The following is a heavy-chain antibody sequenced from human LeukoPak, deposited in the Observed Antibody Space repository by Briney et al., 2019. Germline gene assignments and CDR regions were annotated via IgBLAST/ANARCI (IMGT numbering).Heavy chain of an antibody. J-gene: IGHJ4*02. CDR1: GYTFTSYC. D-gene: IGHD3-22*01. CDR3: AGSQPINMIVVVLTE. V-gene: IGHV1-18*01. Sequence: ASVKVSCKASGYTFTSYCISWVRQAPGQGLEWMGWISAYNGNTNYAQKLQGRLTMTTDTSTSTAYMELRSLRSDDTAVYYCAGSQPINMIVVVLTEWGQGTLVTVSS. CDR2: ISAYNGNT.